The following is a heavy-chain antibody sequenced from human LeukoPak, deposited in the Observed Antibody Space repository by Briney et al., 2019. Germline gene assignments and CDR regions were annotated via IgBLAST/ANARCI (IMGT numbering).Heavy chain of an antibody. V-gene: IGHV1-2*04. D-gene: IGHD1-26*01. CDR3: ASGIKDDRNAFDI. Sequence: GASVKVSCKASGYTFTGYYMHWVRQAPGQGLEWMGWINPNSGGTNYAQKFQGWVTKTRDTSISTAYMELSRLRSDDTAVYYCASGIKDDRNAFDIWGQGTMVTVSS. CDR1: GYTFTGYY. CDR2: INPNSGGT. J-gene: IGHJ3*02.